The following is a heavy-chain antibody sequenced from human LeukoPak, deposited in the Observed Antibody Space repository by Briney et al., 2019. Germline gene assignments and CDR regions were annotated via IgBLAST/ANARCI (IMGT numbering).Heavy chain of an antibody. J-gene: IGHJ4*02. CDR3: ARGAEYCSSTSCYIVY. V-gene: IGHV3-21*01. CDR1: GFSFSSNS. Sequence: PGGCLRLSCAASGFSFSSNSMNWVRQAPGKGLEWVSSISSSSSYIHYADSVKGRFTISRDNAKNSLYLQMNSLRAEDTAVYYCARGAEYCSSTSCYIVYWGPGTLVTVSS. CDR2: ISSSSSYI. D-gene: IGHD2-2*02.